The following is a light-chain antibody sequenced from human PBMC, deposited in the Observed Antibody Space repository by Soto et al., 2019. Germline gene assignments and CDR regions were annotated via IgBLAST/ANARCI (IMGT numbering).Light chain of an antibody. CDR2: DVS. V-gene: IGLV2-14*03. CDR1: SSDVGAYNY. J-gene: IGLJ1*01. Sequence: QSVLTQPASVSGSPGQSITISCTGTSSDVGAYNYVSWYQHHPGKAPKLMIYDVSNRPSGVSNRFSGSKSGNTASLTISGLQAEDEADYHCSSYTGTSTSVFGTGTKVTVL. CDR3: SSYTGTSTSV.